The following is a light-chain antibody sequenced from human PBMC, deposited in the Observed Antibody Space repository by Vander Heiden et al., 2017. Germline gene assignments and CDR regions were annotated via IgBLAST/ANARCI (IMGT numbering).Light chain of an antibody. V-gene: IGKV1-39*01. Sequence: IQMTPPPSSLSASERDRVTSTCRARQNISSNLNWYQQRPGKTPKLLIYAASTLQSGVPTRFSGGGSGTDFTLTVTSLQPEDFATYYCQHSYNTPTFGQGTKVEIK. CDR1: QNISSN. CDR2: AAS. CDR3: QHSYNTPT. J-gene: IGKJ1*01.